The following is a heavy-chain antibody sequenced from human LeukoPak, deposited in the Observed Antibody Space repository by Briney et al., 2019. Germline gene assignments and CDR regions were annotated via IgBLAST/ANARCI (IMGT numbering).Heavy chain of an antibody. V-gene: IGHV6-1*01. Sequence: TLSLTCAISGDSVSSNSAAWNWIRQSPSRGLEWLGRTYYRSKWYNDYAVSARSRITINPDTSKNQFSLQLNSVTPEDTAVYYCAREGYSGSYGGFYFDYWGQGTLVTVSS. J-gene: IGHJ4*02. CDR1: GDSVSSNSAA. D-gene: IGHD1-26*01. CDR3: AREGYSGSYGGFYFDY. CDR2: TYYRSKWYN.